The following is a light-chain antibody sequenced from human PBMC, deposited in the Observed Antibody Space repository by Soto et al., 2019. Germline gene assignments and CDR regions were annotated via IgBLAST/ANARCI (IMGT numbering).Light chain of an antibody. CDR1: QSIRSY. J-gene: IGKJ2*01. CDR2: AAS. V-gene: IGKV1-39*01. CDR3: QQSYNQPYT. Sequence: DIPMTQSPSSLSASVGDRVTITCRSSQSIRSYLNWYQQKPGKAPKLLIYAASILQTGVPSRFSGSGSGTDSTLTISSLQPEDFATYYCQQSYNQPYTFGQGTKLEIK.